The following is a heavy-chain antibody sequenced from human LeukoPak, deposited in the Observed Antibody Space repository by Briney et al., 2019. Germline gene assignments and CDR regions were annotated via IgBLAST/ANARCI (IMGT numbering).Heavy chain of an antibody. Sequence: GESLKISCKGSGYTFTTHWIAWVRQMPGKGLEWMGIIFPGDSDTTYSPSFEGQVTISADKSINTAYLQWSSLKASDTAMYYCATSESQTRFDFWGQGTLSPSPQ. V-gene: IGHV5-51*01. D-gene: IGHD1/OR15-1a*01. J-gene: IGHJ4*02. CDR3: ATSESQTRFDF. CDR2: IFPGDSDT. CDR1: GYTFTTHW.